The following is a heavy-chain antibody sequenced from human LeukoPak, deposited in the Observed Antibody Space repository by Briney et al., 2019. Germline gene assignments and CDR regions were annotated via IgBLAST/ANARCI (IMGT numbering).Heavy chain of an antibody. D-gene: IGHD4-17*01. Sequence: ASVKVSCNASGFTFTSSAMQWVRQARGQRLEWIGWIVVGSGNTNYAQKFQERVTITRDMSTSTAYMELSSLRSEDTAVYYCAANYGDSFNFDYWGQGTLVTVSS. CDR1: GFTFTSSA. CDR2: IVVGSGNT. CDR3: AANYGDSFNFDY. J-gene: IGHJ4*02. V-gene: IGHV1-58*02.